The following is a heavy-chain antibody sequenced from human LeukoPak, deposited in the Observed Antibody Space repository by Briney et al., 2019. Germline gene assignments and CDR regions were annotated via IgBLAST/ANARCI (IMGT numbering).Heavy chain of an antibody. D-gene: IGHD3-10*01. J-gene: IGHJ4*02. CDR2: IYYSGST. CDR3: ARGRRVRGVIIFFRSYYFDY. CDR1: GDSFRSSSYY. V-gene: IGHV4-39*01. Sequence: SETLSLTCTVSGDSFRSSSYYWGWIRQPPGEGLEWIASIYYSGSTYYNPSLKSRVIISVDTSKNQFSLKLSSVTAADTAVYYCARGRRVRGVIIFFRSYYFDYWGQGTLVTVSS.